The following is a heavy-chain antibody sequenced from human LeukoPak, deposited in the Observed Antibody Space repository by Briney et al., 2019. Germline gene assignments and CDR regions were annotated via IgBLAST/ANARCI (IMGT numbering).Heavy chain of an antibody. J-gene: IGHJ6*02. CDR1: GYTFTSYA. CDR2: INAGNGNT. D-gene: IGHD4-17*01. V-gene: IGHV1-3*01. CDR3: ARDLGSFGDYYYYYGMDV. Sequence: GASVKVSCKASGYTFTSYAMHWVRQAPGQRLEWMGWINAGNGNTKYSQKSQGRVTITRDTSASTAYMELSSLRSEDTAVYYCARDLGSFGDYYYYYGMDVWGQGTTVTVSS.